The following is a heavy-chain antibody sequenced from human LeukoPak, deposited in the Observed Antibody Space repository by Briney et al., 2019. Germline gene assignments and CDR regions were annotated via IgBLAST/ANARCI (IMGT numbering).Heavy chain of an antibody. CDR3: ARSVAGTVLVDY. V-gene: IGHV3-30*04. J-gene: IGHJ4*02. CDR2: ISYDGSNK. CDR1: GFTFSSYA. Sequence: GGSLRLSCAASGFTFSSYAMHWVRQAPGKGLEWVAVISYDGSNKYYADSVKGRFTISRDNSKNTLYLQMNSLRAEDTAVYYCARSVAGTVLVDYWGQGTLVTVSS. D-gene: IGHD6-19*01.